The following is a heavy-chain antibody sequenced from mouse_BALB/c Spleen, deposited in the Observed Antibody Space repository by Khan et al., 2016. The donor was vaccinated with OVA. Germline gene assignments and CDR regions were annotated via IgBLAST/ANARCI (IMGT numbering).Heavy chain of an antibody. V-gene: IGHV5-6-5*01. J-gene: IGHJ4*01. Sequence: EVELLESGGGLVKPGGSLKLSCAASGFTFSSYAMSWVRQTPEKRLEWVASISSGGSTYSPDSVKGRFTISRDDARNILYLQMSGLRSEDTAMYYCTRLVDYWGQGTSVTVSS. CDR1: GFTFSSYA. CDR3: TRLVDY. CDR2: ISSGGST.